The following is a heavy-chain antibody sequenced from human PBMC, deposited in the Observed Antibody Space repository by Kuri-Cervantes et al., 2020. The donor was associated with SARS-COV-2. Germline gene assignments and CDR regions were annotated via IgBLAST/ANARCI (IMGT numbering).Heavy chain of an antibody. CDR2: INHSGST. Sequence: GSLRLSCVVYGGSFSTYYWSWVRQPPGKGLEWIGEINHSGSTNYNPSLKSRGTISVDTSKNQFPLNLNSVTAADTAVYYCARVLYSGDYGPTYYFDYWGQGTLVTVSS. CDR1: GGSFSTYY. D-gene: IGHD4-17*01. CDR3: ARVLYSGDYGPTYYFDY. J-gene: IGHJ4*02. V-gene: IGHV4-34*01.